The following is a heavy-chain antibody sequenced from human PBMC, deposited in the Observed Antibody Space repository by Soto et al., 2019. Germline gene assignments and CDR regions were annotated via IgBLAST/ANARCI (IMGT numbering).Heavy chain of an antibody. CDR3: AREISGTGYFAY. CDR1: GYSFTNYY. Sequence: QVQLVQSGAEVKKPGASVEVSCRTSGYSFTNYYIQWVRQAPGQGLEWMGVINPSGDRTNYAQKFQGRVIMTRDTSTSTVYMDLSSLSSEDTAVYYCAREISGTGYFAYWGQGTLVTVSS. CDR2: INPSGDRT. J-gene: IGHJ4*02. D-gene: IGHD3-9*01. V-gene: IGHV1-46*03.